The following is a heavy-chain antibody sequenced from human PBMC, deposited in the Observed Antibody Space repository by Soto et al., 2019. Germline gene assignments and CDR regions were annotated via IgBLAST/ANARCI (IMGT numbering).Heavy chain of an antibody. CDR1: GFTFSSYG. J-gene: IGHJ2*01. Sequence: QVQLVESGGGVVQPGRSLRLSCAASGFTFSSYGMHWVRQAPGKGPEWVAVIWYDGSNKYYADSVKGRFTISRDNSKNTLYLQMNSLRAEDTAVYYCARDVMVTAMVMWYFDLWGRGTLVTVSS. D-gene: IGHD2-21*02. V-gene: IGHV3-33*01. CDR2: IWYDGSNK. CDR3: ARDVMVTAMVMWYFDL.